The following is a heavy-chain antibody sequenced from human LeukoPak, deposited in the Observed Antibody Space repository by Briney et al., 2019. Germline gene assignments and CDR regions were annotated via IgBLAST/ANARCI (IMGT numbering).Heavy chain of an antibody. CDR2: IYYSGST. V-gene: IGHV4-59*12. J-gene: IGHJ5*02. D-gene: IGHD3-16*01. CDR3: ARWTLGFDP. Sequence: SETLSLTCTVSGGSISSYYWSWIRQPPGKGLEWIGYIYYSGSTYYNPSLKSRVTISVDTSKNQFSLKLSSVTAADTAVYYCARWTLGFDPWGQGTLVTVSS. CDR1: GGSISSYY.